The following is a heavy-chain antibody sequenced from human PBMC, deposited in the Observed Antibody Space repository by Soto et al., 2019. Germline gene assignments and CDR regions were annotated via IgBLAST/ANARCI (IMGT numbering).Heavy chain of an antibody. CDR3: ARDGIIMIAGGAFDT. Sequence: SETLSLTCTVSGGSISSYGWNWSRQPPGKGLEWMGFIYYSGSTNYNATLKSRVTISVYTSKNQCSLKLSSVTAADTAVYYCARDGIIMIAGGAFDTWAQGTMVTVS. V-gene: IGHV4-59*01. CDR1: GGSISSYG. D-gene: IGHD3-22*01. CDR2: IYYSGST. J-gene: IGHJ3*02.